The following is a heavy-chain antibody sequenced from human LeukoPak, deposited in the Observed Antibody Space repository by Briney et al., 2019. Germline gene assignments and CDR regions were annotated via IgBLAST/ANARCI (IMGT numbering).Heavy chain of an antibody. V-gene: IGHV4-34*01. D-gene: IGHD5-12*01. CDR1: GGSFSGYY. CDR3: ARADSGYKWFDP. Sequence: SETLSLTWAVYGGSFSGYYWSWIRQPPGKGLEWIGEINHSGSTNYNPSLKSRVTISVDTSKNQFSLKLSSVTAADTAVYYCARADSGYKWFDPWGQGTLVTVSS. J-gene: IGHJ5*02. CDR2: INHSGST.